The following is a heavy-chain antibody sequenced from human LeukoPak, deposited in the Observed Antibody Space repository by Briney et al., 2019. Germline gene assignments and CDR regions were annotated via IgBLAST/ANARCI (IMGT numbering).Heavy chain of an antibody. CDR3: ATDGGNHNFNY. V-gene: IGHV1-2*06. CDR2: IILNGGAT. J-gene: IGHJ4*02. D-gene: IGHD1-14*01. CDR1: GFTFTDYY. Sequence: ASVKVSCKASGFTFTDYYLHWVRQAPGQGLEWMGRIILNGGATNYAQKFQGRVTLTRDTSISTAYMELSRQTSDDTAVCYCATDGGNHNFNYWGQGTLVTVSS.